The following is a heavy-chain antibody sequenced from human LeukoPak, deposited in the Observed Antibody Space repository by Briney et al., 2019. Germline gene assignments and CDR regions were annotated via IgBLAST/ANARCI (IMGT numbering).Heavy chain of an antibody. J-gene: IGHJ6*02. CDR3: ARGLAAAGIWNYYYYGIDV. D-gene: IGHD6-13*01. CDR2: IGTAGDT. V-gene: IGHV3-13*01. CDR1: GFTFSSYD. Sequence: GGSLRLSCAASGFTFSSYDMHWVRQATGKGPEWVSAIGTAGDTYYPGSVKGRFTISSENAKNSLYLQTNSLRAGDTAVYYCARGLAAAGIWNYYYYGIDVWGQGTTVTVSS.